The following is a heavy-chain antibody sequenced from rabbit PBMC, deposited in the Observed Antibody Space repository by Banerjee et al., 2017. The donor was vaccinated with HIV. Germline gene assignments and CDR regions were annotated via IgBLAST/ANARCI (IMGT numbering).Heavy chain of an antibody. CDR2: INAGSSGTT. V-gene: IGHV1S45*01. CDR3: ARGGTAGGDGFNL. J-gene: IGHJ4*01. Sequence: QQQLEESGGGLVKPEGSLTLTCTASGFSFSSGYWICWVRQAPGKGLEWIACINAGSSGTTYYASWAKGRFTISRTSSTTVTLQVTSLTAADTATFFCARGGTAGGDGFNLWGQGTLVTVS. CDR1: GFSFSSGYW. D-gene: IGHD2-1*01.